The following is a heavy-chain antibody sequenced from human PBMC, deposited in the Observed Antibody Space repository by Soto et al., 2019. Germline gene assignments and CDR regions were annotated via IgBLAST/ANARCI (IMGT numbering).Heavy chain of an antibody. CDR1: GFTFSSYG. V-gene: IGHV3-30*18. J-gene: IGHJ6*02. D-gene: IGHD6-19*01. CDR3: VKDGSSGWPYFYDMDV. Sequence: HPGGSLRLSCAASGFTFSSYGMHWVRQAPGKGLEWVAVISYDGRNKYYADAVKGRFTISRDNSKNTLYLQVSSLRAEDTAVYYCVKDGSSGWPYFYDMDVWGQGTTVTVSS. CDR2: ISYDGRNK.